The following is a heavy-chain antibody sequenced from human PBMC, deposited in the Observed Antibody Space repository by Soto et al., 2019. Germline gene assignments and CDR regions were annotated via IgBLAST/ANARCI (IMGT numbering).Heavy chain of an antibody. Sequence: ASVKVSCKASGYTFTSYYMHWVRQAPGQGLEWMGIINPSGGSTSYAQKFQGWVTMTRDTSISTAYMELSRLRSDDTAVYYCARGSYYYDSSGYYHYWGQGTLVTVSS. CDR1: GYTFTSYY. CDR3: ARGSYYYDSSGYYHY. V-gene: IGHV1-46*01. D-gene: IGHD3-22*01. CDR2: INPSGGST. J-gene: IGHJ4*02.